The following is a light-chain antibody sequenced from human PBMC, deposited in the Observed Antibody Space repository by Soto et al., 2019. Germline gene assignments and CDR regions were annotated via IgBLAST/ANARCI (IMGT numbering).Light chain of an antibody. CDR2: GAS. CDR3: QHYKNYPWT. J-gene: IGKJ1*01. CDR1: QDVGRY. Sequence: AIRMTQSPSSLSASAGDRVAIACRASQDVGRYLAWYQQKPGQAPKLLIYGASTLQSGVPSRFSGGGSGTDFTLTISCLQSEDFATYYCQHYKNYPWTSGQGTKGEIK. V-gene: IGKV1-8*01.